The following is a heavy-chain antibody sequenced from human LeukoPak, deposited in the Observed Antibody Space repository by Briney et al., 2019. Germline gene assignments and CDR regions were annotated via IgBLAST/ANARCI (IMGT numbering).Heavy chain of an antibody. CDR1: GYTFTDYY. V-gene: IGHV1-2*02. CDR3: ARDYGGNSGWFDP. D-gene: IGHD4-23*01. Sequence: ASVKVSCKASGYTFTDYYMHWVRQAPGQGLEWMGWINPNSGGTNYAQKFQGRVTITRNTSISTAYMELSSLRSEDTAVYYCARDYGGNSGWFDPWGQGTLVTVSS. CDR2: INPNSGGT. J-gene: IGHJ5*02.